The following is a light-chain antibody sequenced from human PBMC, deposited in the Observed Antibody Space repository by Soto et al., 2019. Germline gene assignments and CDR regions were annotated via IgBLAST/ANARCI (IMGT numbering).Light chain of an antibody. J-gene: IGLJ1*01. V-gene: IGLV2-14*01. CDR2: DVT. Sequence: QSALTQPASVSGSPGQSITISCTGTSSDVGGYNFVTWYQQYPGKAPKLVIHDVTRRPSGVSNRFSGSKSGTTASLTISGLQAEDEADYYYCSYSSSTSYVFGTGTKVTVL. CDR3: CSYSSSTSYV. CDR1: SSDVGGYNF.